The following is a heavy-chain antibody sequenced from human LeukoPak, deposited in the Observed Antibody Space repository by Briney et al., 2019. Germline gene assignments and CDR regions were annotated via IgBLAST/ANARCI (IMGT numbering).Heavy chain of an antibody. CDR2: IYYSGST. CDR1: GGSISSYF. V-gene: IGHV4-59*01. Sequence: PSETLSLTCSVSGGSISSYFWSWIRQPPGKGLEWIGYIYYSGSTNYNPSLKSRVTISVDTSKNQFSLRLSSVTAADTAVYYCARHGTSGTNLNWFDPWGQGTLVTVSS. D-gene: IGHD1-1*01. J-gene: IGHJ5*02. CDR3: ARHGTSGTNLNWFDP.